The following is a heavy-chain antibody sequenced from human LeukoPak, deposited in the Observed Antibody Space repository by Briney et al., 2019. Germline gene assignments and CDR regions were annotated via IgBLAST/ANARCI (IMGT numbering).Heavy chain of an antibody. CDR2: IRYDGSNK. Sequence: PGRSLRLSCAASGFTFSSYGMHWVRQAPGKGLEWVAFIRYDGSNKYYADSVKGRFTISRDNSKNTLYLQMNSLRAEDTAVYYCAKDRGFGESSFDYWGQGTLVTVSS. V-gene: IGHV3-30*02. J-gene: IGHJ4*02. CDR1: GFTFSSYG. D-gene: IGHD3-10*01. CDR3: AKDRGFGESSFDY.